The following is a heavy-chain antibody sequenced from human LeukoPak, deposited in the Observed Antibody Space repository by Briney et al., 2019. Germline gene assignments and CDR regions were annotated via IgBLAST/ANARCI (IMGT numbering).Heavy chain of an antibody. CDR2: VSGSGGST. CDR3: AKTAGRQWLVWNDY. J-gene: IGHJ4*02. CDR1: GFTFSTYA. D-gene: IGHD6-19*01. V-gene: IGHV3-23*01. Sequence: GGSLRLSCAASGFTFSTYAMSWVRQAPGKGLEWVSGVSGSGGSTFYADSVKGRFTISRDNSKNTLYLQMNSLRAEDTAVYYCAKTAGRQWLVWNDYWGQGTLVTVSS.